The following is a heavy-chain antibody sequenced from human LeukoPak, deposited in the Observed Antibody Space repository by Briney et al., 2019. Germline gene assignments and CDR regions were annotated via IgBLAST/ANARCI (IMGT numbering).Heavy chain of an antibody. D-gene: IGHD3-22*01. J-gene: IGHJ1*01. V-gene: IGHV1-69*04. CDR1: XFSXXA. Sequence: XFSXXAISWVRQAPGQGLEWMGRIIPILGIANYAQKFQGRVTITADRSTSTAYMELSSLRSEDTAVYYCARDKFGSFYYDSSGYYYGYFQHWGQGTLVTVSS. CDR3: ARDKFGSFYYDSSGYYYGYFQH. CDR2: IIPILGIA.